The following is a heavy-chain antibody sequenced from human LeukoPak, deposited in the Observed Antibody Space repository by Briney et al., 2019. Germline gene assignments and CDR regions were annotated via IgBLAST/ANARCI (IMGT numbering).Heavy chain of an antibody. CDR2: MNPNRGNT. D-gene: IGHD6-13*01. Sequence: ASVTVSCKASGYTFTSYDINWVRRATGQGLEWMGWMNPNRGNTVYAQKFQGRVTITRNTSISTAYMELSSLRSEETAVYYCARGLRIAAAGTASYWFDPWGQGTLVTVSS. V-gene: IGHV1-8*01. CDR1: GYTFTSYD. CDR3: ARGLRIAAAGTASYWFDP. J-gene: IGHJ5*02.